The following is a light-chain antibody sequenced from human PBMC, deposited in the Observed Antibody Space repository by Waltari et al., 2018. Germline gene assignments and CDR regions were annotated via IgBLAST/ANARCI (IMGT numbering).Light chain of an antibody. CDR3: YAAADNNRV. Sequence: SYELTQPSSGSVSPGQPARIPCPGDVLTAKYARWFQQKPGQAPVLVIFKDTERPSGISERFSGSSSGTTVTLTIRGAQVEDEGDYYCYAAADNNRVFGGGTKLTVL. CDR2: KDT. V-gene: IGLV3-27*01. CDR1: VLTAKY. J-gene: IGLJ3*02.